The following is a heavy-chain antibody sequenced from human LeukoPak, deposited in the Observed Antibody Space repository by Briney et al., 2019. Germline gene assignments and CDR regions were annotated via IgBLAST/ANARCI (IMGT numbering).Heavy chain of an antibody. CDR1: VGSVSSGSYY. J-gene: IGHJ4*02. CDR3: ARGVAVAGNLDY. CDR2: IYYSGST. V-gene: IGHV4-61*01. Sequence: SESLSLTCTVSVGSVSSGSYYWSWIRQPPGKGLEWIGYIYYSGSTNYNPSLKSRVTISVGTSKNQFSPKLSSVTAADTAVYYCARGVAVAGNLDYWGQATLVTVSS. D-gene: IGHD6-19*01.